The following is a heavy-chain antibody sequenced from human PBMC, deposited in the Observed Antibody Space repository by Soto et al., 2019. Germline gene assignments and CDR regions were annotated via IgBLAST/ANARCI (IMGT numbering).Heavy chain of an antibody. J-gene: IGHJ4*02. CDR2: IGIGSSTT. CDR1: GFTFRNYG. Sequence: PGGSLRLSCAASGFTFRNYGRNWVRQAPGKGLEWVSYIGIGSSTTYYADSVKGRFTISRDNAKNSLYLQMNSLRAEDTAVYYCAKDRVPAAPLAPADYWGQGTLVTVSS. CDR3: AKDRVPAAPLAPADY. D-gene: IGHD2-2*01. V-gene: IGHV3-48*01.